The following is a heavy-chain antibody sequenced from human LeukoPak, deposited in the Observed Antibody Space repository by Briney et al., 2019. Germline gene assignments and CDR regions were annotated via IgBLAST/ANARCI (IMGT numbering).Heavy chain of an antibody. CDR3: ARAPRSVVVPAAIRVWFDP. V-gene: IGHV4-34*01. CDR1: GGSFSGYY. Sequence: SETLSLTCAVYGGSFSGYYWSWIRQPPGKGLEWIGEINHSGSTNYNPSLKSRVTISVDTSKNQFSLKLSSVTAADTAVYYCARAPRSVVVPAAIRVWFDPWGQGTLVTVSS. D-gene: IGHD2-2*02. J-gene: IGHJ5*02. CDR2: INHSGST.